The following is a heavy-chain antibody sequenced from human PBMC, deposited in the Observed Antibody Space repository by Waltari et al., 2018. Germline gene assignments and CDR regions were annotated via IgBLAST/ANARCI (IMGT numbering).Heavy chain of an antibody. CDR2: IKQDGSEK. D-gene: IGHD3-10*01. CDR3: ARANGVKHFDY. CDR1: GFTFRSYW. Sequence: EVQLVESGGGLVQPGGSLRLSCAASGFTFRSYWMRWVHQAPGKGLEWVANIKQDGSEKYYVDSVKGRFTISRDNAKNSLYLQMNSLRAEDTAVYYCARANGVKHFDYWGQGTLVTVSS. V-gene: IGHV3-7*01. J-gene: IGHJ4*02.